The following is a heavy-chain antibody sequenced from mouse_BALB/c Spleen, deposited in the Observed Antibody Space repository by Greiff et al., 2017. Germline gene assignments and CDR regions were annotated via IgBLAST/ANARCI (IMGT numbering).Heavy chain of an antibody. V-gene: IGHV5-6-5*01. J-gene: IGHJ2*01. Sequence: EVMLVESGGGLVKPGGSLKLSCAASGFTFSSYAMSWVRQTPEKRLEWVASISSGGSTYYPDSVKGRFTISRDNARNILYLQMSSLRSEDTAMYYCARGITTVVLYYFDYWGQGTTLTVSS. CDR1: GFTFSSYA. CDR3: ARGITTVVLYYFDY. D-gene: IGHD1-1*01. CDR2: ISSGGST.